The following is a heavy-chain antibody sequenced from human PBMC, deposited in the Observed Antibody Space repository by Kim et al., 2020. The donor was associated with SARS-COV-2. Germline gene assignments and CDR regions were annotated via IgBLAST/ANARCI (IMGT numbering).Heavy chain of an antibody. D-gene: IGHD3-9*01. V-gene: IGHV4-39*01. CDR1: GGSISSSSYY. CDR3: ARLWAGYCEI. CDR2: IYYSGST. J-gene: IGHJ3*02. Sequence: SETLSLTCTVSGGSISSSSYYWGWIRQPPGKGLEWIGSIYYSGSTYYNPSLKSRVTISVDTSKNQFSLKLSSVTAADTAVYYCARLWAGYCEIWGQGTMVTVSS.